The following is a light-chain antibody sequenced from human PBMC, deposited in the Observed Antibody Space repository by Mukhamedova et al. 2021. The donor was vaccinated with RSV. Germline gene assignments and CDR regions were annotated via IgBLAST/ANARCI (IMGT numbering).Light chain of an antibody. CDR2: APS. Sequence: WYQRRVHGKVPNLLIYAPSTLQSGVPSRFSGSGSGTDFTLTISSLQPEDVATYYCQKYDSAPARFGQGTKVEI. J-gene: IGKJ1*01. CDR3: QKYDSAPAR. V-gene: IGKV1-27*01.